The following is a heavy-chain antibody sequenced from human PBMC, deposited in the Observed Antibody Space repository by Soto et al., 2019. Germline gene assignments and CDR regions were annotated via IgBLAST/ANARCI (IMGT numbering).Heavy chain of an antibody. CDR2: IYHSGNT. CDR1: GGSISSAGYY. J-gene: IGHJ3*02. V-gene: IGHV4-31*03. Sequence: QVQLQESGPRLVKPSQTLSLTCTVSGGSISSAGYYWSWIRQHPGKGLEWTGYIYHSGNTHYNPSLKSRLTILVDTSKNQVSLMLSSVTAAVTAVYYCAREGGHNSPNAFDIWGQGTMVTVSS. D-gene: IGHD1-20*01. CDR3: AREGGHNSPNAFDI.